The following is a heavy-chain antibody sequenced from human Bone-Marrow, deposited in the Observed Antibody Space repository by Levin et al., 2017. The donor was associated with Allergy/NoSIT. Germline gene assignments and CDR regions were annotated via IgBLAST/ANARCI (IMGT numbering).Heavy chain of an antibody. D-gene: IGHD3-10*01. CDR2: ITGSGARS. V-gene: IGHV3-23*01. Sequence: GGSLRLSCAASGFTFNNYAMSWVRQAPGKGLEWVSAITGSGARSYYTSSVKGRATISRDNSKNTVYLQMSSLQFEDTAVYYCAREMARITTIVRVGVDVYSIDYWGQGTPVTVSS. J-gene: IGHJ4*02. CDR3: AREMARITTIVRVGVDVYSIDY. CDR1: GFTFNNYA.